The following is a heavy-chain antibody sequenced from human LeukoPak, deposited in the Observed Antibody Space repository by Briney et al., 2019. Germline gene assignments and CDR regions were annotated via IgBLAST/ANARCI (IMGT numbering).Heavy chain of an antibody. CDR1: GFTFSEYA. Sequence: GGSLRLSCAASGFTFSEYAMSWVRQAPRKGLEWVSAVDGSGGSKYYADSVKGRFTISRDNAKNSLYLQMNSLRDEDTAVYYCARDRSSNFLWGMDVWGQGTTVTVSS. CDR3: ARDRSSNFLWGMDV. J-gene: IGHJ6*02. D-gene: IGHD2-2*01. CDR2: VDGSGGSK. V-gene: IGHV3-23*01.